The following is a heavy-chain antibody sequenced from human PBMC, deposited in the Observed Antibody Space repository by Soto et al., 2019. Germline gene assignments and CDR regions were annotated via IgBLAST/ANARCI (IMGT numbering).Heavy chain of an antibody. CDR2: ISTYSGDT. V-gene: IGHV1-18*01. Sequence: GASVKVSCKASGYTFFTYDISWVRQAPGQGLESMGWISTYSGDTKYAQKSQGRVTMTTDTSTTTAYLELRSLRSDDTAVYHCERHHGPTISENWVDPSGQGSLVTVS. CDR1: GYTFFTYD. D-gene: IGHD3-9*01. CDR3: ERHHGPTISENWVDP. J-gene: IGHJ5*02.